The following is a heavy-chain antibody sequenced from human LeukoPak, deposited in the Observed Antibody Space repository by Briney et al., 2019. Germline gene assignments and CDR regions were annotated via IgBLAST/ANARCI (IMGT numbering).Heavy chain of an antibody. J-gene: IGHJ4*02. CDR3: ARIGMATTRGYY. CDR2: IIPIFGTA. Sequence: SVKVSCKASGGTFSSYAISWVRQAPGQELEWMVGIIPIFGTANYAQKFQGRVTITADEFTSTAYMELSSLRSEDTAVYYCARIGMATTRGYYWGQGTLVTVSS. D-gene: IGHD5-24*01. V-gene: IGHV1-69*13. CDR1: GGTFSSYA.